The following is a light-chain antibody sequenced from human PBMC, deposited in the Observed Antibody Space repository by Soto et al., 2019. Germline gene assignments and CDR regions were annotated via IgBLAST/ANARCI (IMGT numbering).Light chain of an antibody. Sequence: LSQPPSASGSPGQSVTISCTGSSSDVGGYKYVSWYQQYPGKAPKLMIYAVNKRPSGVPDRFSGSKSGNTASLTVSGLQAEDEADYYCSSYAGSNNYVFGTGTKVTV. CDR3: SSYAGSNNYV. CDR2: AVN. CDR1: SSDVGGYKY. V-gene: IGLV2-8*01. J-gene: IGLJ1*01.